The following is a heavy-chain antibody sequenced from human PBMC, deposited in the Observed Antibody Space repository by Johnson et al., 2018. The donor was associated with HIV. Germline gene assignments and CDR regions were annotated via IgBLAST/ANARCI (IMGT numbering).Heavy chain of an antibody. CDR2: ISYDGSNK. D-gene: IGHD6-6*01. V-gene: IGHV3-30*18. Sequence: VQLVESGGGVVQPGRSLRLSSAASGFTFSNYGMHWVRQAPGKGLEWVAVISYDGSNKYYADSVKGRFTISRDNSKNTLYLQMNSLRAEDTAVYYCAKRVPSKQLVDAFDIWGQGTMVTVSS. CDR1: GFTFSNYG. CDR3: AKRVPSKQLVDAFDI. J-gene: IGHJ3*02.